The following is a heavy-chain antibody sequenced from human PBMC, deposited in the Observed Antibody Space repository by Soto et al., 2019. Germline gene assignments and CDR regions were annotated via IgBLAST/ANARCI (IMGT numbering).Heavy chain of an antibody. CDR1: GGSVSSGSYY. CDR2: IYYSGST. D-gene: IGHD2-2*01. Sequence: SETLSLTCTVSGGSVSSGSYYWSWIRQPPGKGLEWIGYIYYSGSTNYNPSLKSRVTISVDTSKNQFSLKLSSVTAADTAVYYCARARWGYCSSTSCHSEYYYYYGMDVWGQGTTVTVSS. CDR3: ARARWGYCSSTSCHSEYYYYYGMDV. V-gene: IGHV4-61*01. J-gene: IGHJ6*02.